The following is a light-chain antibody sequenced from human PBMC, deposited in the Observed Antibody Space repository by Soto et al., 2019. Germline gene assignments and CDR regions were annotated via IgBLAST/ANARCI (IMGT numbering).Light chain of an antibody. Sequence: DIQMTQSPSTLSASVGDRVTITCRASQSISSWLAWYQQKPGKAPKLLIYDASSLESGVPSRFSGRGSGTEFTLTISSLQPDDFATYYCQQYNSYSPTLTFGGGTKVEIK. V-gene: IGKV1-5*01. J-gene: IGKJ4*01. CDR3: QQYNSYSPTLT. CDR2: DAS. CDR1: QSISSW.